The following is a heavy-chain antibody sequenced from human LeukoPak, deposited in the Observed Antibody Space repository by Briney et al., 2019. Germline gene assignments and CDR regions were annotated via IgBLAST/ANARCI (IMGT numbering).Heavy chain of an antibody. CDR3: ARLDDNYYTMDF. J-gene: IGHJ6*02. V-gene: IGHV5-51*01. Sequence: ESLKISCQGLGYSFTSYWIAWVRQMPGKGLERMGIIYPGDSDTTYTPAFQGQVTISVDKSIRTAYLQWSSLNASDTAMYYCARLDDNYYTMDFWGQGTTVTVSS. CDR2: IYPGDSDT. CDR1: GYSFTSYW. D-gene: IGHD5-24*01.